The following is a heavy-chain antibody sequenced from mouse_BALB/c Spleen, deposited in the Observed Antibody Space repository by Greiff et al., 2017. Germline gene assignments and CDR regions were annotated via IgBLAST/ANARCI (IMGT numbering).Heavy chain of an antibody. D-gene: IGHD2-3*01. Sequence: VQLQQSGAELVRPGALVKLSCKASGFNIKDYYMHWVKQRPEQGLEWIGWIDPENGNTISDPKFQGKASITADTSSNTAYLQLSSLTSEDTAVYYCARTYDGYYAMDYWGQGTSVTVSS. J-gene: IGHJ4*01. CDR1: GFNIKDYY. V-gene: IGHV14-1*02. CDR3: ARTYDGYYAMDY. CDR2: IDPENGNT.